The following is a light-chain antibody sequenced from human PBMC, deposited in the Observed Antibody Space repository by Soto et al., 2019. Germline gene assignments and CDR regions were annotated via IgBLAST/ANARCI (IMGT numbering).Light chain of an antibody. CDR2: KAS. Sequence: DIQMTQSPSTLSGSVGDRVTITCRASQTISSWLAGYQPTPGKVHQLLIDKASTLKSGVPSRFSGIGSGTEFTLTISSLQTDDFATYYCQHYKSYSEAFGQGTKVDIK. CDR3: QHYKSYSEA. CDR1: QTISSW. V-gene: IGKV1-5*03. J-gene: IGKJ1*01.